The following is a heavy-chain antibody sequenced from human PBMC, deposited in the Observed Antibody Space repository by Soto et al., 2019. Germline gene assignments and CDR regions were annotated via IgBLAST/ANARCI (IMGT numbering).Heavy chain of an antibody. CDR1: GFTFSSYG. V-gene: IGHV3-33*01. CDR2: IWYDGSNK. Sequence: GGSLRLSCAASGFTFSSYGMHWVRQAPGKGLEWVAVIWYDGSNKYYADSVKGRFTISRDNSKNTLYLQMNSLRAEDTAVYYCARWECGGDCYSDYWGQGTLVTVSS. D-gene: IGHD2-21*02. J-gene: IGHJ4*02. CDR3: ARWECGGDCYSDY.